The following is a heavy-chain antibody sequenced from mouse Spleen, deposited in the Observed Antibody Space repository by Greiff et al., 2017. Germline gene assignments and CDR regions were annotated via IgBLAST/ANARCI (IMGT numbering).Heavy chain of an antibody. CDR1: GFTFTDYY. V-gene: IGHV7-3*01. J-gene: IGHJ2*01. CDR3: ARIVATRTYYFDY. D-gene: IGHD1-1*01. CDR2: IRNKANGYTT. Sequence: EVKLVESGGGLVQPGGSLSLSCAASGFTFTDYYMSWVRQPPGKALEWLGFIRNKANGYTTEYSASVKGRFTISRDNSQSILYLQMNALRAEDSATYYCARIVATRTYYFDYWGQGTTLTVSS.